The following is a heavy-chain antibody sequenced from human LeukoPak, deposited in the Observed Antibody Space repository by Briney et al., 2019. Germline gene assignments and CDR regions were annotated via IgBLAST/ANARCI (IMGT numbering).Heavy chain of an antibody. D-gene: IGHD6-13*01. CDR2: VLSDGNKK. CDR1: GFIFNSFS. V-gene: IGHV3-30*04. J-gene: IGHJ4*02. CDR3: SRCKAKGQSSSWPFDY. Sequence: PGGSLRLSCAASGFIFNSFSMHWVRQAPGKGPDWVAAVLSDGNKKYSADSVKGRFTISKDNSRNTLYLQMNSLRADHTAMDYCSRCKAKGQSSSWPFDYWGQGTLVTVSS.